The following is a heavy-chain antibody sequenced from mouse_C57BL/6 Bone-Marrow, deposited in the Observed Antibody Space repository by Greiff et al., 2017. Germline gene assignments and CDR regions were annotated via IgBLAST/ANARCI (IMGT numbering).Heavy chain of an antibody. D-gene: IGHD1-1*01. Sequence: VQLQQSGPVLVKPGASVKMSCKASGYTFTDYYMNWVKQSHGKSLEWIGVINPYNGGTSYNQKFKGKATLTVDKYSSTAYMELNSLTSEDSAVYYCAPITTVVAPYFDVWGTGTTVTVSS. CDR1: GYTFTDYY. CDR2: INPYNGGT. CDR3: APITTVVAPYFDV. J-gene: IGHJ1*03. V-gene: IGHV1-19*01.